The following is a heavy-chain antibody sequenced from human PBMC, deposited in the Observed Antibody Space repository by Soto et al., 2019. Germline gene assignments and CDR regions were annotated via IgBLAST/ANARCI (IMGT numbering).Heavy chain of an antibody. Sequence: QVQLVQSGAEVKKPGASVKVSCTASGYTFTRSGISWVRQAPGQGPEWMGWISSYNVDTNYAQTFQGSVNRTTDTSTSTAYMELRSLRSDDTAVYYGAREGVAPYYYYGMDVWGQGTPVTVSS. V-gene: IGHV1-18*01. CDR3: AREGVAPYYYYGMDV. J-gene: IGHJ6*02. CDR2: ISSYNVDT. D-gene: IGHD5-12*01. CDR1: GYTFTRSG.